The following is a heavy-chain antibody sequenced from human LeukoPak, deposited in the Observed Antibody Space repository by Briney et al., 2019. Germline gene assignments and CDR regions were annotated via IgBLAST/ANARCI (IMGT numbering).Heavy chain of an antibody. V-gene: IGHV1-2*02. CDR2: INPNSGGT. CDR1: GYTFTGYY. D-gene: IGHD5-12*01. J-gene: IGHJ4*02. Sequence: ASVKVSCKASGYTFTGYYMHWVRQAPGQGLEWMGWINPNSGGTNYAQKFQGRVTMTRDTSISTAYMELSRLRSDDTAVYYCARALTSGYDFPFTEYDYWGQGTLVTVSS. CDR3: ARALTSGYDFPFTEYDY.